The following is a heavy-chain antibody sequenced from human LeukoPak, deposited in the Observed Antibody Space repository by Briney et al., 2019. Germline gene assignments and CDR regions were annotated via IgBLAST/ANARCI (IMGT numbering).Heavy chain of an antibody. J-gene: IGHJ5*01. D-gene: IGHD6-19*01. CDR2: ISWNSGSI. V-gene: IGHV3-9*01. Sequence: GGSLRLSCAASGFTFDDYAMHWVRQAPGKGLEWVSGISWNSGSIGYADSVKGRFTISRDNAKNSLYLQMNSLRVEDTAVYYCARDTEGYSSGWFDSWGQGTLVTVSS. CDR1: GFTFDDYA. CDR3: ARDTEGYSSGWFDS.